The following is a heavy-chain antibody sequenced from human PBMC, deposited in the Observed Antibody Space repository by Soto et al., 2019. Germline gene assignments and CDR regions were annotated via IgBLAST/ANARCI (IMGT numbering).Heavy chain of an antibody. J-gene: IGHJ5*02. CDR1: GGSISSSSYY. CDR3: ARHYDFWSGYYTGWFDP. CDR2: IYYSGST. D-gene: IGHD3-3*01. Sequence: SETLSLTCTVSGGSISSSSYYWGWIRQPPGKGLEWIGSIYYSGSTYYNPSLKSQVTISVDTSKKQFSLKLSSVTAADTAVFYCARHYDFWSGYYTGWFDPWGQGTLVTVSS. V-gene: IGHV4-39*01.